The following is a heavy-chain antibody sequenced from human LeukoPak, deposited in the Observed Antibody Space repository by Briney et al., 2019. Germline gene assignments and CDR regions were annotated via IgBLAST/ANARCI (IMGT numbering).Heavy chain of an antibody. CDR3: ARASSSTLGNYYYYYMDV. CDR1: GYTFTSYY. Sequence: ASVKVSCKASGYTFTSYYMHWVRQAPGQGLEWMGIINPSGGSTSYAQKFQGRVTMTRDMSTSTVYMELSSLRSEDTAAYYCARASSSTLGNYYYYYMDVWGKGTTVTVSS. V-gene: IGHV1-46*01. J-gene: IGHJ6*03. D-gene: IGHD2-2*01. CDR2: INPSGGST.